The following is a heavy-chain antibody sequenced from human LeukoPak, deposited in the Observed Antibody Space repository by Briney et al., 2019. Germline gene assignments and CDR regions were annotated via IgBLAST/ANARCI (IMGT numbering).Heavy chain of an antibody. V-gene: IGHV4-39*07. CDR3: ARATNQWLVPFDY. D-gene: IGHD6-19*01. CDR2: IYYSGST. Sequence: SSETLSLTCTVSGGSISSSSYYWGWIRQPPGKGLEWIGSIYYSGSTYYNPSLKSRVTISVDTSKNQFSLKLSSVTAADTAVYYCARATNQWLVPFDYWGQGTLVTVSS. J-gene: IGHJ4*02. CDR1: GGSISSSSYY.